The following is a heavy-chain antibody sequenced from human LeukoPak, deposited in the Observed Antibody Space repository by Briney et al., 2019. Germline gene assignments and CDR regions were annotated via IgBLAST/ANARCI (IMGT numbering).Heavy chain of an antibody. V-gene: IGHV4-39*07. CDR2: IYYSGST. CDR3: ARSLLGYCSGGSCYLPIDWEY. Sequence: SETLSLTCTVSGGSISSSSYYWGWIRQPPGKGLEWIGSIYYSGSTYYNPSLKSRVTISLDTSKNHFSLKLSSVTAADTAVYYCARSLLGYCSGGSCYLPIDWEYWGQGTLVTVSS. CDR1: GGSISSSSYY. D-gene: IGHD2-15*01. J-gene: IGHJ4*02.